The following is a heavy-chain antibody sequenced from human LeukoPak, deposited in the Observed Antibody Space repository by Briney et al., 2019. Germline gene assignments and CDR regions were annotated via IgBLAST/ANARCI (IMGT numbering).Heavy chain of an antibody. J-gene: IGHJ4*02. CDR1: GFTFSSYA. CDR3: AKGERITMVRGVTLDY. D-gene: IGHD3-10*01. CDR2: ISGSGGST. V-gene: IGHV3-23*01. Sequence: GGSLRLSCAASGFTFSSYAMSWVRQAPGKGLEWVSAISGSGGSTYYADSVKGRFTISRDNSKNTLYLQMNSLRAEDTAVYYCAKGERITMVRGVTLDYWGQGTLVTVSS.